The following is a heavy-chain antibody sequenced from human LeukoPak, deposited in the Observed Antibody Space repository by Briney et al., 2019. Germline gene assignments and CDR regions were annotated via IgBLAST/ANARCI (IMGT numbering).Heavy chain of an antibody. J-gene: IGHJ4*02. V-gene: IGHV4-34*01. CDR3: ARRRGYSYGPLDY. CDR2: INHSGST. CDR1: GGSFSGYY. D-gene: IGHD5-18*01. Sequence: PSETLSLTCAVYGGSFSGYYWSWIRQPPGKGLEWLGEINHSGSTNYNPSLKSRVTISVDTSKNQFSLKLSSVTAADTAVYYCARRRGYSYGPLDYWGQGTLVTVSS.